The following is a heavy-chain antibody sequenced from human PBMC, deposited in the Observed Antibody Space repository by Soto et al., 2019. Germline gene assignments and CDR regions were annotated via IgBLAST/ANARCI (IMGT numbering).Heavy chain of an antibody. CDR2: ISGSGAGT. CDR1: GFTFSSYA. CDR3: AKVMVKNWFDP. Sequence: GGSLRLSCAASGFTFSSYAMSWVRQAPGKGLEWVSGISGSGAGTYYADSVKGRFTISRDNSKNTLYLQMNSLRAEDTAVYYCAKVMVKNWFDPWGQGTLVTVSS. V-gene: IGHV3-23*01. J-gene: IGHJ5*02. D-gene: IGHD5-18*01.